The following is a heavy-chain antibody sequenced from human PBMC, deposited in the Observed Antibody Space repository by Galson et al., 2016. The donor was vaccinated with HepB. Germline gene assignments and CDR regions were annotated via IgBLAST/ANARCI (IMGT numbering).Heavy chain of an antibody. CDR1: GFTVGNNY. CDR3: ARGVIVGMTGDF. D-gene: IGHD1-26*01. J-gene: IGHJ4*02. Sequence: SLRLSCAASGFTVGNNYMKWVRQAPGKGLEWVSLIYSGGTTYYSDSVKGRFTISRDSSKNTLYLQMNSLRVEDTAMYYCARGVIVGMTGDFWGQGTLVTVSS. V-gene: IGHV3-53*01. CDR2: IYSGGTT.